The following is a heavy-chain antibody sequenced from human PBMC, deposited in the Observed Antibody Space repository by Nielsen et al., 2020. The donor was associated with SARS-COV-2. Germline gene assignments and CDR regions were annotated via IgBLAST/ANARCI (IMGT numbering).Heavy chain of an antibody. CDR1: EFTFSNYA. CDR3: AKDRKYGDWGWFDP. V-gene: IGHV3-23*01. CDR2: VSGSGYST. J-gene: IGHJ5*02. Sequence: GGSLRLPCAASEFTFSNYAMSWVRQAPGKGLEWVSGVSGSGYSTYYADSVKGRFTISRDNSENSLYLQMNSLRAEDTAVYYCAKDRKYGDWGWFDPWGQGTLVTVSS. D-gene: IGHD4-17*01.